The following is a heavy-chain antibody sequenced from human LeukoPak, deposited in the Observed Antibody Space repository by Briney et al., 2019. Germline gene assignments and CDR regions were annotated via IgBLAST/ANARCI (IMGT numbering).Heavy chain of an antibody. Sequence: PSATLSLTCTVSGGSVSSSSYYCAWLRQPPGKGLEWFGRIYYRGTTLYSTSLKSRLTLSVDTSKTQFSLKLSSVTAADTAVYFCARETTSTSWYWGQGTLVTVSS. CDR2: IYYRGTT. CDR3: ARETTSTSWY. J-gene: IGHJ4*02. CDR1: GGSVSSSSYY. V-gene: IGHV4-39*01. D-gene: IGHD6-13*01.